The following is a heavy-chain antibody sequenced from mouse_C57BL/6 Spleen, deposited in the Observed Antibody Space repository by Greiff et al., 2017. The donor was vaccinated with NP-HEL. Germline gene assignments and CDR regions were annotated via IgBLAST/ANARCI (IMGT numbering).Heavy chain of an antibody. CDR2: IRNKANGYTT. CDR1: GFTFTDYY. V-gene: IGHV7-3*01. Sequence: EVQLQQSGGGLVQPGGSLSLSCAASGFTFTDYYMSWVRQPPGKALEWLGFIRNKANGYTTEYSASVKGRFTISRDNSQSILYLQMNALRAEDSATYYCARYQDYDGVAYWGQGTLVTVSA. D-gene: IGHD2-4*01. J-gene: IGHJ3*01. CDR3: ARYQDYDGVAY.